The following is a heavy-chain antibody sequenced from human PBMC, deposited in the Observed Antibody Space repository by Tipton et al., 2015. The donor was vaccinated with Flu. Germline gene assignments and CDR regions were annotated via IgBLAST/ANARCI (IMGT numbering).Heavy chain of an antibody. D-gene: IGHD6-6*01. CDR2: IYYSGST. J-gene: IGHJ6*03. CDR1: GGSISSYY. CDR3: ARDEGGAARPYYYYYMDV. V-gene: IGHV4-59*01. Sequence: TQSLTCTVSGGSISSYYWSWIRQPPGKGLEWIGYIYYSGSTNYNPSLKSRVTISVDTSKNQFSLKLSSVTAADTAVYYCARDEGGAARPYYYYYMDVWGKGTTVTVSS.